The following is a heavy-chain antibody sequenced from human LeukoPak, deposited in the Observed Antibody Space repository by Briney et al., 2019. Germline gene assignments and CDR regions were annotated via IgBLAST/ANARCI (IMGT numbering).Heavy chain of an antibody. CDR3: ARYKAYTSRRNPAYYHYYMDV. Sequence: SETLSLTCTVSGGSISSGGYYWSWIRQPPGKGLEWIGYIYHSGSTYYNPSLKSRVTISVDTSKNQFSLKLSSVTAADTAVYYCARYKAYTSRRNPAYYHYYMDVWGKGTTVTVSS. CDR2: IYHSGST. D-gene: IGHD3-16*01. V-gene: IGHV4-30-2*01. CDR1: GGSISSGGYY. J-gene: IGHJ6*03.